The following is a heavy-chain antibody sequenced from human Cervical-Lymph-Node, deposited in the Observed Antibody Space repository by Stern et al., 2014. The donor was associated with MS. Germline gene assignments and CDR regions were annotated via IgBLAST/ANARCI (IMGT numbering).Heavy chain of an antibody. J-gene: IGHJ4*02. CDR3: ARDSSKGGSNY. D-gene: IGHD2-2*01. CDR1: GFTLSSYG. V-gene: IGHV3-33*01. Sequence: QVQLVQSGGGVVQPGRTLRLACALSGFTLSSYGMDWDRQAQDKGMEWMAVIWYDGSNKYYADSVKGRFTISRDNSKNTLYLQMNSLRAEDTAVYYCARDSSKGGSNYWGQGTLVTVSS. CDR2: IWYDGSNK.